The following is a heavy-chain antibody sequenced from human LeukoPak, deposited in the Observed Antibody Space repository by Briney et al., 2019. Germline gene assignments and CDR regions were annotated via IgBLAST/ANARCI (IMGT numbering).Heavy chain of an antibody. D-gene: IGHD3-16*02. Sequence: GESLKISCAASGFTFSSYAMSWVRQAPGKGLAWVSGISGSGRSTHSADSVKGRFTISRDNSKNMLYLQMNSLRAEDTALYYCAKALDGYNGMDVWGQGTTVIVSS. CDR2: ISGSGRST. J-gene: IGHJ6*02. CDR3: AKALDGYNGMDV. V-gene: IGHV3-23*01. CDR1: GFTFSSYA.